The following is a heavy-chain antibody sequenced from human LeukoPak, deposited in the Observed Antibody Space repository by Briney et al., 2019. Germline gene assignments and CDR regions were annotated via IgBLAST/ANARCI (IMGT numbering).Heavy chain of an antibody. CDR2: ISGSGGST. CDR3: AKDREGYYDSSGYYFY. J-gene: IGHJ4*02. D-gene: IGHD3-22*01. Sequence: GGSLRLSCAASGFTFSSYAMSWVRQAPGKGLEWVSAISGSGGSTYYADSVKGRFTISRDNSKNTLYLQMNSLRAEDTAVYYCAKDREGYYDSSGYYFYWGQGTLVTVSS. V-gene: IGHV3-23*01. CDR1: GFTFSSYA.